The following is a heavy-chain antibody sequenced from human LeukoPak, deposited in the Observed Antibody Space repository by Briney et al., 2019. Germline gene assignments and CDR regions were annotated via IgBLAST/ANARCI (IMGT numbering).Heavy chain of an antibody. V-gene: IGHV4-34*01. J-gene: IGHJ6*02. CDR2: INHSGST. CDR1: GFTFSSYA. CDR3: ARVYDSSGYYYSPYYYGMDV. D-gene: IGHD3-22*01. Sequence: GSLRLSCAASGFTFSSYAMSWVRQPPGKGLEWIGEINHSGSTNYNPSLKSRVTISVDTSKNQFSLKLSSVTAADTAVYYCARVYDSSGYYYSPYYYGMDVWGQGTTVTVSS.